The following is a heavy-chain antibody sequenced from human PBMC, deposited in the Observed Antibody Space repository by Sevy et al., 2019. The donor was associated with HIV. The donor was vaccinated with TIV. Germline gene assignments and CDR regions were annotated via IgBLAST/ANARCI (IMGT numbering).Heavy chain of an antibody. Sequence: GGSLRLSCAASGFTFSSYAMNWVRQAPGKGLEWVSTISASAGNTYYADSVKGRFTISSDNSRDTLYLQVNSLRADDTAVYYCAKGHTGTYAYWGQGTLVTVSS. CDR2: ISASAGNT. D-gene: IGHD1-26*01. J-gene: IGHJ4*02. V-gene: IGHV3-23*01. CDR1: GFTFSSYA. CDR3: AKGHTGTYAY.